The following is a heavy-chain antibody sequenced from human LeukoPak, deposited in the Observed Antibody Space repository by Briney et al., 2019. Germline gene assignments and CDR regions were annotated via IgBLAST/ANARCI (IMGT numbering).Heavy chain of an antibody. V-gene: IGHV1-8*02. CDR3: ARGVRASTMIVVVITTSSYYFDY. Sequence: ASVKVSCKGSGYTFTGYYIHWVRQAPGQGLEWMGWMNPNSGNTGYAQKFQGRVTMTRNTSISTAYMELSSLRSEDTAVYYCARGVRASTMIVVVITTSSYYFDYWGQGTLVTVSS. CDR1: GYTFTGYY. J-gene: IGHJ4*02. CDR2: MNPNSGNT. D-gene: IGHD3-22*01.